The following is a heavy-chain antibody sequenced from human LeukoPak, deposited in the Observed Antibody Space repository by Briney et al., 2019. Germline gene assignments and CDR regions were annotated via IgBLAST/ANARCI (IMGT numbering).Heavy chain of an antibody. CDR2: ISYDGSNK. Sequence: GGSLRLSCAASGFTFSSYAMHWVRQAPGKGLEWVAVISYDGSNKYYADSVKGRFTISRDNSKNTLYLQMNSLRAEDTAVYYCATVTISGVDPFDYWGQGTLVTVSS. D-gene: IGHD3-3*01. V-gene: IGHV3-30-3*01. J-gene: IGHJ4*02. CDR3: ATVTISGVDPFDY. CDR1: GFTFSSYA.